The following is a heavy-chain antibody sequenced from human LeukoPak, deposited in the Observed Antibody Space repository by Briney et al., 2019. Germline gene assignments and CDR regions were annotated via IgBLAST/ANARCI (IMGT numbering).Heavy chain of an antibody. CDR1: GGSFSGYY. CDR2: INHSGST. J-gene: IGHJ5*02. Sequence: PSQTLSLTCAVYGGSFSGYYWSWIRQPPGKGLEWIGEINHSGSTNYNPSLKSRVTISVDTSKNQFSLKLSSVTAADTAVYYCARGVARFDPWGQGTLVTVSS. V-gene: IGHV4-34*01. CDR3: ARGVARFDP.